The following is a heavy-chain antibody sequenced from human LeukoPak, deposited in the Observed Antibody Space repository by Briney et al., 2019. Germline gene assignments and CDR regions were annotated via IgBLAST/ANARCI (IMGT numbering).Heavy chain of an antibody. V-gene: IGHV3-48*02. CDR1: GFTCSSYS. Sequence: GGSLRLSCAASGFTCSSYSMNWVRQAPGKGLEWVSYISSDSRTIYYADSVKGRFTISRDNAKNSLYLQMESLRDEDTAVYYCARYGSGTSYITNYFDYWGQGTLVTVSS. J-gene: IGHJ4*02. D-gene: IGHD3-10*01. CDR3: ARYGSGTSYITNYFDY. CDR2: ISSDSRTI.